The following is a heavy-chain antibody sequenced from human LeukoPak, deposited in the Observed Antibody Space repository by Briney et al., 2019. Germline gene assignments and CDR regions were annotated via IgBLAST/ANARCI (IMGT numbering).Heavy chain of an antibody. CDR1: GYTFTSDD. D-gene: IGHD1-26*01. CDR3: ARGPEPHSGSFLFDY. CDR2: MNPNSGNT. J-gene: IGHJ4*02. V-gene: IGHV1-8*01. Sequence: ASVKVSCKASGYTFTSDDINWVRQATGQGLEWMGWMNPNSGNTGYAQKFQGRVTMTRNTSINTAYMELSSLTSEDTAVYYCARGPEPHSGSFLFDYWGQGTLVTVSS.